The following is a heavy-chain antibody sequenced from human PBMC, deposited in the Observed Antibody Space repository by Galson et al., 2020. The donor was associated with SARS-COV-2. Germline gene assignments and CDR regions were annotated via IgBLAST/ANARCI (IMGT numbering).Heavy chain of an antibody. Sequence: GGSLRLSCAASGFTFSSYAMSWVRQAPEKGLEWVSAISGSSGSTYYADSVKGRFTISRDNSKNTLYLQMNSLRAEDTAVYYCAKDQVGATTGGFDYWGQGTLVTVSS. V-gene: IGHV3-23*01. CDR3: AKDQVGATTGGFDY. CDR2: ISGSSGST. J-gene: IGHJ4*02. CDR1: GFTFSSYA. D-gene: IGHD1-26*01.